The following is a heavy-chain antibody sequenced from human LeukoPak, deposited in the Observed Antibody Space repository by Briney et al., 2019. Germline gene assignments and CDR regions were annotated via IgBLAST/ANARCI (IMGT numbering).Heavy chain of an antibody. V-gene: IGHV1-2*02. CDR3: ARVGGMVRGVIPIDFDY. J-gene: IGHJ4*02. CDR1: GYTFTGYY. CDR2: INPNSGGT. D-gene: IGHD3-10*01. Sequence: ASVKVSCKASGYTFTGYYMHWVRQAPGQGLEWMGWINPNSGGTNYAQKFQGRVTMTRDTSISTAYMELSRLRSDDTAVYYCARVGGMVRGVIPIDFDYWGQGTLVTVSS.